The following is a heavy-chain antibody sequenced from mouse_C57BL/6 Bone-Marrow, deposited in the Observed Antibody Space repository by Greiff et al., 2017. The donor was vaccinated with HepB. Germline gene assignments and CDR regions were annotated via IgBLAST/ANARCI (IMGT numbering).Heavy chain of an antibody. V-gene: IGHV1-55*01. CDR2: IYPGSGST. CDR3: ARSGGIYYGYDGGFAY. CDR1: GYTFTSYW. D-gene: IGHD2-2*01. J-gene: IGHJ3*01. Sequence: QVQLQHPGAELVKPGASVKMSCKASGYTFTSYWITWVKQRPGQGLEWIGDIYPGSGSTNYNEKFKSKATLTVDTSSSTAYMQLSSLTSEDSAVYYCARSGGIYYGYDGGFAYWGQGTLVTVSA.